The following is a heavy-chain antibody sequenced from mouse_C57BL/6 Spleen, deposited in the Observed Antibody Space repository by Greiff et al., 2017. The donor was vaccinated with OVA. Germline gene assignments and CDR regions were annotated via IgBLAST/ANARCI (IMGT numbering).Heavy chain of an antibody. J-gene: IGHJ3*01. V-gene: IGHV5-4*01. CDR1: GFTFSSYA. CDR3: ARERDGNHPWFAY. Sequence: EVQLQESGGGLVKPGGSLKLSCAASGFTFSSYAMSWVRQTPEKRLEWVATISDGGSYTYYPDNVKGRFTISRDNAKNNLYLQMSHLKSEDTAMYYCARERDGNHPWFAYWGQGTLVTVSA. D-gene: IGHD2-1*01. CDR2: ISDGGSYT.